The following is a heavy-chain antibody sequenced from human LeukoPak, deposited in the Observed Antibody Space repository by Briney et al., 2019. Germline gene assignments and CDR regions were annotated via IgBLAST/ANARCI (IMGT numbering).Heavy chain of an antibody. V-gene: IGHV3-7*01. CDR1: GFTFSSYW. Sequence: GGSLRLSCAASGFTFSSYWMGWVRQAPGKGLEWVANIKQDGSEKYYVDSVKGRFTISRDNAKNSLYLQMNSLRAEDTAVYYCARGSRRITIFPGWFDPWGQGTLVTVSS. CDR2: IKQDGSEK. D-gene: IGHD3-3*01. CDR3: ARGSRRITIFPGWFDP. J-gene: IGHJ5*02.